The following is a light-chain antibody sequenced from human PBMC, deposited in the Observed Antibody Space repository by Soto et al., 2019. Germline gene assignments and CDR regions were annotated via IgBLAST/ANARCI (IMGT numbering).Light chain of an antibody. J-gene: IGLJ3*02. CDR1: NNGYNNY. V-gene: IGLV2-14*01. CDR2: EGS. Sequence: QSVLTQPASVSGSPGQSITISCTGTNNGYNNYVSWCRHHPGKAPRLMNYEGSKRPSGVSNRFCGSKSANTASLTISGLQAEDEADYYCSSYTNSSTWVFGGGTKLTVL. CDR3: SSYTNSSTWV.